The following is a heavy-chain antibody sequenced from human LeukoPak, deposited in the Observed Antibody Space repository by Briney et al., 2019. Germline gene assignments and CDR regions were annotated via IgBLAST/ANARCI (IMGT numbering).Heavy chain of an antibody. Sequence: SETLSLTCAVYGGSFSGYYWSWIRQPPGKGLEWIGEINHSGSTNYNPSLKSRVTISVDTSKNQFSLKLSSVTAADTAVYYCASLGIAARAGNDDAFDIWGQGTMVTVSS. D-gene: IGHD6-6*01. J-gene: IGHJ3*02. CDR3: ASLGIAARAGNDDAFDI. V-gene: IGHV4-34*01. CDR2: INHSGST. CDR1: GGSFSGYY.